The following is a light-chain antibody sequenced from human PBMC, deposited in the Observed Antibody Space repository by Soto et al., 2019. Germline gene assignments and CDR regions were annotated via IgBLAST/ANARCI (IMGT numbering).Light chain of an antibody. V-gene: IGKV3-15*01. CDR3: QQYGSSRT. Sequence: EIEMTQSPATLSLAPGERVTLSCRASESVSTNLAWYQQKAGQAPRLLIYGASTRATGIPARFSGSGSGTEFTLTISSLQSEDFAVYYCQQYGSSRTFGQGTKVDIK. CDR2: GAS. J-gene: IGKJ1*01. CDR1: ESVSTN.